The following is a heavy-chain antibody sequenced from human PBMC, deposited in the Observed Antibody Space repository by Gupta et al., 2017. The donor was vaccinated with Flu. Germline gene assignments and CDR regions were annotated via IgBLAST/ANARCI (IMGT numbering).Heavy chain of an antibody. J-gene: IGHJ6*04. CDR1: SSYA. CDR2: ISGSGGST. CDR3: ADTKGIVV. D-gene: IGHD2-15*01. Sequence: SSYAMSWVRQAPGKGLEWVSTISGSGGSTYYADSVKGRFTISRDNSKNTLYLQMNSLRAEDTAVYYCADTKGIVVWGKGTTVTVSS. V-gene: IGHV3-23*01.